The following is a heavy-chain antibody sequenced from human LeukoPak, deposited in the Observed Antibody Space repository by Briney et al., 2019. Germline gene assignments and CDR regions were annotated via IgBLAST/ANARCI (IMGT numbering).Heavy chain of an antibody. Sequence: GGSLRLSCAASGFTVSSNYMSWVRQAPGKGLEWVSVIYSGGSTYYADSVKGRFTISRDNSKNTLYLQMNSLRAEDTAVYYCARGGCGGDCYSYYYYYMDVWGKGTTVTTSS. CDR1: GFTVSSNY. V-gene: IGHV3-53*01. D-gene: IGHD2-21*02. CDR3: ARGGCGGDCYSYYYYYMDV. CDR2: IYSGGST. J-gene: IGHJ6*03.